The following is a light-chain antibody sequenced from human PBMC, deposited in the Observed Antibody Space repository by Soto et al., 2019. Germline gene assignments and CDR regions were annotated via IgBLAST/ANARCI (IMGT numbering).Light chain of an antibody. CDR3: SSYASSSSLYV. Sequence: QSVLTQPASVSGSPGQSITISCTGTSSDVGGYNYVSWYQQHPGKAPKLMIYDVSNRPSGVSNRISGSKSDNTASLTISGLQAEDEADYYCSSYASSSSLYVFGTGTKVTVL. J-gene: IGLJ1*01. CDR2: DVS. V-gene: IGLV2-14*01. CDR1: SSDVGGYNY.